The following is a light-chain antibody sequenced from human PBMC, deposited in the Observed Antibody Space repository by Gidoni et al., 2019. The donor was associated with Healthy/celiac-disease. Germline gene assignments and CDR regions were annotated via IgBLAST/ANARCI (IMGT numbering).Light chain of an antibody. CDR1: SSNIGSNT. CDR2: SNN. J-gene: IGLJ2*01. CDR3: AAWDDSLNGRGV. Sequence: QSVLTQPPSASGTPGQTVTISCSVSSSNIGSNTVNWYQQLPGTAPKLLIYSNNQRPSGVPDRFSGSKSGTSAALAISGLQAEDEADYYCAAWDDSLNGRGVFGGGTKLTVL. V-gene: IGLV1-44*01.